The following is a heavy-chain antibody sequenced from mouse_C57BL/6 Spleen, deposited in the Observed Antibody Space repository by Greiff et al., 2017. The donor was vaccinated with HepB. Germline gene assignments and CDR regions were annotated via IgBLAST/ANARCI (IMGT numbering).Heavy chain of an antibody. Sequence: LQQSGAELARPGASVKMSCKASGYTFTSYTMHWVKQRPGQGLEWIGYINPSSGYTKYNQKFKDKATLTADKSSSTAYMQLSSLTSEDSAVYYCARSNSYWYFDVWGTGTTVTVSS. CDR3: ARSNSYWYFDV. J-gene: IGHJ1*03. CDR2: INPSSGYT. V-gene: IGHV1-4*01. CDR1: GYTFTSYT.